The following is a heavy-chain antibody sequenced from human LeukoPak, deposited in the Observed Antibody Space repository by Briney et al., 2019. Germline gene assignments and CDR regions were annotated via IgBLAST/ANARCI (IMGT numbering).Heavy chain of an antibody. CDR3: AKVDPRVSYGYGFDY. Sequence: GGSLRLSCAASGFTFSSYAMSWVRQAPGKGLEWVSAISGSGGSTYYADSVKGRFTISRDNSKNTLYLQMNSLRAEDTAVYYCAKVDPRVSYGYGFDYWGQGTLVTVPS. CDR2: ISGSGGST. CDR1: GFTFSSYA. J-gene: IGHJ4*02. V-gene: IGHV3-23*01. D-gene: IGHD5-18*01.